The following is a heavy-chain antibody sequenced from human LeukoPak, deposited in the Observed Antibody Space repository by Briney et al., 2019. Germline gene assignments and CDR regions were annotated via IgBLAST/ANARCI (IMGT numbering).Heavy chain of an antibody. CDR3: ASGESIDGYSPI. D-gene: IGHD5-24*01. V-gene: IGHV4-4*09. Sequence: PSETLSLTCTVSGGSISSYYWSWIRQPPGKGLEWIGYIYTSGSTNYNPSLKSRVTISVDTSKNQFSLKLSSATDADTAVYYCASGESIDGYSPIWGQGTMVTASS. CDR2: IYTSGST. CDR1: GGSISSYY. J-gene: IGHJ3*02.